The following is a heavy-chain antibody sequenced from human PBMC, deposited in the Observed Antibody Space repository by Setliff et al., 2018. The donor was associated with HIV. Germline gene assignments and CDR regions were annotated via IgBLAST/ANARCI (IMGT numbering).Heavy chain of an antibody. CDR2: IYYSGST. Sequence: PSETLSLTCTVSGGSISSSSYYWGWIRQPPGKGLEWIGNIYYSGSTYYNPSLKSRVTISVDTSKNQFSLKLSSVTAADTAVYYCTRDTGGGGFPMDVWGKGTTVTVSS. V-gene: IGHV4-39*02. J-gene: IGHJ6*03. D-gene: IGHD2-15*01. CDR3: TRDTGGGGFPMDV. CDR1: GGSISSSSYY.